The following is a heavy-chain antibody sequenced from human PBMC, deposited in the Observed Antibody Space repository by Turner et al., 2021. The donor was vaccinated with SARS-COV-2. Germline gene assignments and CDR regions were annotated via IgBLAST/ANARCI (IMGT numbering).Heavy chain of an antibody. CDR1: GYTFASYG. Sequence: QVQLVQSGAEVKKHGASVKVSCKAAGYTFASYGLSWVRQAQGQVLEWMGWISAYNGNTNYAQKLQGRVTMSTDTSTSTAYMELRSLRSDDTAVYYCARAYGSGSYGHYYGMDVWGQGTTVTVSS. CDR3: ARAYGSGSYGHYYGMDV. CDR2: ISAYNGNT. V-gene: IGHV1-18*01. D-gene: IGHD3-10*01. J-gene: IGHJ6*02.